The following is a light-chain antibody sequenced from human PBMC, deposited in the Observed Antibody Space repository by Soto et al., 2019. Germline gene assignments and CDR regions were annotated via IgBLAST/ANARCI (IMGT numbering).Light chain of an antibody. J-gene: IGLJ3*02. CDR3: CSSPGSITWV. Sequence: QSVLTQPRSVSGSPGQSVTISCTGNSSDLVSWYQQYPGRAPKLIIYYVTQRPSGVPDRFSGSKSGNTASLTISGRQAEDEADYYCCSSPGSITWVFGGGTKLTVL. V-gene: IGLV2-11*01. CDR2: YVT. CDR1: SSDL.